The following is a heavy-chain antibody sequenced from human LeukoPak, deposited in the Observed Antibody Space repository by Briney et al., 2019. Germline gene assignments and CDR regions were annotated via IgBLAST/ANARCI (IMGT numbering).Heavy chain of an antibody. V-gene: IGHV4-59*01. CDR2: VYSSGST. CDR1: GGSFSAYY. J-gene: IGHJ6*02. D-gene: IGHD3-22*01. Sequence: SETLSLTCAVYGGSFSAYYWSWIRQSPGTGLEWIGYVYSSGSTKYNPSLESRVTISVDTSKNQFSLRLSSVTAADTAVYYCTRDRKYCDDSGGYSPSYCYGMDVWGQGTTVTVSS. CDR3: TRDRKYCDDSGGYSPSYCYGMDV.